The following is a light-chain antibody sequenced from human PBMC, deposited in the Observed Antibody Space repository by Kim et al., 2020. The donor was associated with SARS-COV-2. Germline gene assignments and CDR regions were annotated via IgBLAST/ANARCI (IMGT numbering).Light chain of an antibody. J-gene: IGLJ1*01. CDR3: NSRDTTGHQYV. V-gene: IGLV3-19*01. Sequence: ALGQTVRITCEGDRRRFYFASWYQQKPGQAPGLVVYKNTKRPSGIPDPFSGSGSGNTASLTITGTHAEDEADYYCNSRDTTGHQYVFATGTNLTFL. CDR1: RRRFYF. CDR2: KNT.